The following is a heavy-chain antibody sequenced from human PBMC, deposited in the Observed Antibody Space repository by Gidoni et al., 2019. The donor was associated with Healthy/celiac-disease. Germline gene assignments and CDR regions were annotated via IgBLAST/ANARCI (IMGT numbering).Heavy chain of an antibody. D-gene: IGHD3-22*01. CDR3: ARVRRYYDSSGYYYYFDY. CDR1: GYTFTSYY. CDR2: INPSGGST. Sequence: QVQLVQSGAEVKKPGASVKVSCKASGYTFTSYYMHWVRQAPGQGLEWMGIINPSGGSTSYAQKFQGRVTMTRDTSTSTVYMELSSLRSEDTAVYYCARVRRYYDSSGYYYYFDYWGQGTLVTVSS. J-gene: IGHJ4*02. V-gene: IGHV1-46*03.